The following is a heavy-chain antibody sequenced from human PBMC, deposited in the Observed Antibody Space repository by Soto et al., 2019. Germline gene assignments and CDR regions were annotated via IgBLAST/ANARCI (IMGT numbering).Heavy chain of an antibody. D-gene: IGHD5-12*01. CDR3: ARRGYDYYYGMDV. J-gene: IGHJ6*02. CDR2: IYPGDSDT. V-gene: IGHV5-51*01. Sequence: GESLKISCTGSGYTFTTYXXVWVRQMPGEGLEWMGIIYPGDSDTRYSPSFQGQVTISADKSISTAYLQWSSLKASDTAMYYCARRGYDYYYGMDVWGQGTTVTVSS. CDR1: GYTFTTYX.